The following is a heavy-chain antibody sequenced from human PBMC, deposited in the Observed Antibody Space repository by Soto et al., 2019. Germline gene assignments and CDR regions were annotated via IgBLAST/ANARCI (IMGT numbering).Heavy chain of an antibody. CDR1: GYSFTSYW. CDR3: ATTSAAGKYYYGMDV. Sequence: GDSLKISCKGSGYSFTSYWIGWVRQMPGKGLEWMGIIYPGDSDTRYSPSFQGQVTISADKSISTAYLQWSSLKASDAAMYYCATTSAAGKYYYGMDVWGQGTTVTV. J-gene: IGHJ6*02. V-gene: IGHV5-51*01. CDR2: IYPGDSDT. D-gene: IGHD6-13*01.